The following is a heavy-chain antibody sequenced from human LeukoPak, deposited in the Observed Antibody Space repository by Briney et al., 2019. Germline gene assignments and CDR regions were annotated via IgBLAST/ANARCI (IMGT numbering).Heavy chain of an antibody. V-gene: IGHV3-9*01. D-gene: IGHD2-2*01. CDR1: GFTFDDYA. J-gene: IGHJ6*03. CDR2: ISWNSGSI. Sequence: PGRSLRLSCAGSGFTFDDYAMHWVRQAPGKGLGWVSGISWNSGSIDYADSVKGRFTISRDNAKNSLYLQMNSLRAEDTALYYCAKDISAQPYYYMDVWGKGTTVTISS. CDR3: AKDISAQPYYYMDV.